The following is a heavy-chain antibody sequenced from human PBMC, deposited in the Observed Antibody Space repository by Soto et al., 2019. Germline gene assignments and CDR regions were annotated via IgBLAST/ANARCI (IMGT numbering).Heavy chain of an antibody. Sequence: GGSLRLSCAASGFTFSSYGMHWVRQAPGKGLEWVAVISYDGSNKYYADSVKGRFTISRDNSKNTLYLQMNSLRAEDTAVYYCARANFLEWLVPFDYWGQGTLVTVSS. V-gene: IGHV3-30*03. CDR2: ISYDGSNK. J-gene: IGHJ4*02. D-gene: IGHD3-3*01. CDR1: GFTFSSYG. CDR3: ARANFLEWLVPFDY.